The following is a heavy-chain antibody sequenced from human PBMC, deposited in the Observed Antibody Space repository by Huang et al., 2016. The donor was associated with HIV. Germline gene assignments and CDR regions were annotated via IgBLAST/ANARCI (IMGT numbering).Heavy chain of an antibody. CDR3: ARDSPLLGVVIVVVPTAPNAFDI. Sequence: QVQLVQSGVEVKKPGASVKVSCKASGYTFTSYGISWVRQAPGKGLEWMGWISAYKGGTNDAQNVQGRVTMTTDTSTSTAYMELRSLRSDDTAVYYCARDSPLLGVVIVVVPTAPNAFDIWGQGTMVTVSS. D-gene: IGHD2-2*01. CDR1: GYTFTSYG. CDR2: ISAYKGGT. V-gene: IGHV1-18*01. J-gene: IGHJ3*02.